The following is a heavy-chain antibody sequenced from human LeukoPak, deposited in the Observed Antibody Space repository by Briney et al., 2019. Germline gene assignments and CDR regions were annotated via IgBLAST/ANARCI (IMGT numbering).Heavy chain of an antibody. CDR2: IYHSGST. J-gene: IGHJ3*02. Sequence: PSETLSLTCTVSGYSISSGYYWGWIRQPPGKGLEWIGSIYHSGSTYYNPSLKSRVTISVDTSKNQFSLKLSSVTAADTVVYYCARPLYYDTFHDAFDIWGQGTMVTVSS. V-gene: IGHV4-38-2*02. CDR1: GYSISSGYY. CDR3: ARPLYYDTFHDAFDI. D-gene: IGHD3-22*01.